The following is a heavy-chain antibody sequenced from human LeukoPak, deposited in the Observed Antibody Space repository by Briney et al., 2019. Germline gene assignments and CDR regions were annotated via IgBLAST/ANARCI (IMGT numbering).Heavy chain of an antibody. Sequence: GGSLRLSCAASGFTFSDYYMAWVRQAPGKGLESVANIKLDGSEEYYVDSVKGRFTISRDNAKNSLYLQMNSLRAEDTAVYYCARHVAWRGYFDYWGQGTLVTVPS. CDR2: IKLDGSEE. J-gene: IGHJ4*02. D-gene: IGHD3-3*01. CDR1: GFTFSDYY. CDR3: ARHVAWRGYFDY. V-gene: IGHV3-7*01.